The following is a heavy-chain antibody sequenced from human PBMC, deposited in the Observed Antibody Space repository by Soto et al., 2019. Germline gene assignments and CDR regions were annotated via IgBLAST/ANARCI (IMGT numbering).Heavy chain of an antibody. V-gene: IGHV3-9*01. CDR3: AKGLSSWEPITGISWFDP. Sequence: GGSLRLSSAASGFTFDDYAMHWVRQAPGKGLEWVSGISWNSGSIGYADSVKGRFTISRDNAKNSLYLQMNSLRAEDTALYYCAKGLSSWEPITGISWFDPWGQGTLVTVSS. D-gene: IGHD1-20*01. J-gene: IGHJ5*02. CDR2: ISWNSGSI. CDR1: GFTFDDYA.